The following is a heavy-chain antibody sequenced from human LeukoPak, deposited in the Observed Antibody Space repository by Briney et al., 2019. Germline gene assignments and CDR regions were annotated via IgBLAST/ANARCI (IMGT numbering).Heavy chain of an antibody. CDR3: ARTGGGYYYGMDV. Sequence: SETLSLTCTVSGGSISSYYWSWIRQPPGKGLEWIGYIYYSGSTNYNPPLKSRVTISVDTSKNQFSLKLSSVTAADTAVYYCARTGGGYYYGMDVWGQGTTVTVSS. CDR1: GGSISSYY. J-gene: IGHJ6*02. D-gene: IGHD2-15*01. V-gene: IGHV4-59*08. CDR2: IYYSGST.